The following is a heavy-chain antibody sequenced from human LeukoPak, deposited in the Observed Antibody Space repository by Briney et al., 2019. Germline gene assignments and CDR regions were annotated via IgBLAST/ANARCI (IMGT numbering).Heavy chain of an antibody. J-gene: IGHJ5*02. Sequence: ASVKVSCKASGYTFTGYYMHWVRQAPGQGLEWMGWINPNSGGTNYAQKFQGRVTMTRDTSISTAYMELSRLRPDDTAVYYCARTRPSYCSSTSCSPNWFDPWGQGTLVTVSS. D-gene: IGHD2-2*01. CDR2: INPNSGGT. CDR1: GYTFTGYY. V-gene: IGHV1-2*02. CDR3: ARTRPSYCSSTSCSPNWFDP.